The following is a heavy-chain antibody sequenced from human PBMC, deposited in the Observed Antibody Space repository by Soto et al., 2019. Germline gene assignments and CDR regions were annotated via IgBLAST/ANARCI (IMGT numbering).Heavy chain of an antibody. V-gene: IGHV4-59*01. J-gene: IGHJ5*02. CDR1: DVSITSYF. CDR2: ISFSGAT. Sequence: SETRSLTCTVSDVSITSYFWSWIRQTPGKGLDWIGSISFSGATYSNPSLKGRAALSVDTSENHLSLTLNSVTAADTAVYYCARALADPHSDAWGQGALVTVSS. CDR3: ARALADPHSDA.